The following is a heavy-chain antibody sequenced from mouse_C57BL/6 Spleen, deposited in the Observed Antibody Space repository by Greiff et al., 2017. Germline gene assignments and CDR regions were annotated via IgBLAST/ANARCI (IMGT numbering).Heavy chain of an antibody. D-gene: IGHD2-3*01. CDR1: GYAFSSYW. Sequence: QVHVKQSGAELVKPGASVKISCKASGYAFSSYWMNWVKQRPGKGLEWIGQIYPGDGDTNYNGKFKGKATLTADKSSSTAYMQLSSLTSEDSAVYFCAREGVYVGAMDYWGQGTSVTVSS. V-gene: IGHV1-80*01. J-gene: IGHJ4*01. CDR2: IYPGDGDT. CDR3: AREGVYVGAMDY.